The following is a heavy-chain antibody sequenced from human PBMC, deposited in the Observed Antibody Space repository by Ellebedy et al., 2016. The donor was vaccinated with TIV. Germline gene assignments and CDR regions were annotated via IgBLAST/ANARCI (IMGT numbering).Heavy chain of an antibody. D-gene: IGHD2-15*01. CDR3: ARLGLVEGGPNWFDP. Sequence: GESLKISXAASGFAFSNYWMSWVRQAPGKGLEWVANIKQDGSEKYYVDSVKGRFTISRDNAKNSVYLQMNSLRAEDTAIYYCARLGLVEGGPNWFDPWGQGTLVIVSS. J-gene: IGHJ5*02. V-gene: IGHV3-7*01. CDR2: IKQDGSEK. CDR1: GFAFSNYW.